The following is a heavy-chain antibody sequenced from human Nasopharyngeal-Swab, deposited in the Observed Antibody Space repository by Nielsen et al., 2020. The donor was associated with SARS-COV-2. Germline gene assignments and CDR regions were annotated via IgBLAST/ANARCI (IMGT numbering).Heavy chain of an antibody. J-gene: IGHJ4*02. Sequence: VRQAPGKGLEWVGRIKSKTDGGTTDYAAPVKGRFTISRDDSKNTLYLQMNSLKTEDTAVYYCTTGRYSSGWRGKTYYFDYWGQGTLVTASS. CDR2: IKSKTDGGTT. V-gene: IGHV3-15*01. D-gene: IGHD6-19*01. CDR3: TTGRYSSGWRGKTYYFDY.